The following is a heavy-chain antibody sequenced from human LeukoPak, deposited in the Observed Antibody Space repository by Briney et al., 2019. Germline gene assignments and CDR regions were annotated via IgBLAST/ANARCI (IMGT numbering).Heavy chain of an antibody. V-gene: IGHV3-21*01. J-gene: IGHJ6*03. Sequence: PGGSLRLSCADSGFTFSNYNMNWVLQAPGKAMEWVSSITSSGTYTFYADSVKGRFTISRDNAKNSLYLQMDSLGPEDTAVYYCARDPYSGNYGTYYYYYMDVWGKGTTVTISS. CDR2: ITSSGTYT. CDR1: GFTFSNYN. D-gene: IGHD1-26*01. CDR3: ARDPYSGNYGTYYYYYMDV.